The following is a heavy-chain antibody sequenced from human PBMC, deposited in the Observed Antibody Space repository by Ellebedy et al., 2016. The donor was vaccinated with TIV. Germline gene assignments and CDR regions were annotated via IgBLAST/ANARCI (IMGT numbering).Heavy chain of an antibody. D-gene: IGHD6-19*01. Sequence: SETLSLXCSVSGGSISGYYWGWIRQPPGKGLEWIGSMFHSGSTYYNPSLKSRVTISVDTTKNQWSLRLRSVTAADTAVYFCARALSRGWYLFDYWGQGILVSVSS. CDR3: ARALSRGWYLFDY. J-gene: IGHJ4*02. V-gene: IGHV4-38-2*02. CDR2: MFHSGST. CDR1: GGSISGYY.